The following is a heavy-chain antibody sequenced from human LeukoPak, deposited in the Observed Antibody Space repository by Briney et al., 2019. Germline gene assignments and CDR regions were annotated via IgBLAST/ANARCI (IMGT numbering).Heavy chain of an antibody. Sequence: GASVKVSCKVSGYTLTELSMHWVRQAPGKGLEWMGGFDPEDGETIYAQKFQGRATMTEDTSTDTAYMELSSLRSEDTAVYYCATGYCSSTSCYYHFDYWGQGTLVTVSS. CDR1: GYTLTELS. D-gene: IGHD2-2*01. CDR3: ATGYCSSTSCYYHFDY. V-gene: IGHV1-24*01. CDR2: FDPEDGET. J-gene: IGHJ4*02.